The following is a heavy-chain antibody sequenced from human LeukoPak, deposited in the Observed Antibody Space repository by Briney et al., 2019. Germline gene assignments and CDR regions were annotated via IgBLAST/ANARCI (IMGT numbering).Heavy chain of an antibody. CDR3: AKQGFGC. CDR2: ISGSADNT. J-gene: IGHJ4*02. CDR1: GFTLSSYA. V-gene: IGHV3-23*01. Sequence: PGGSLRLSCTASGFTLSSYAMSWVRQAPGEGLEWVSTISGSADNTNYAEAVKGRFTISRDNPKNTMYLQMNSLRAEDTAVYYCAKQGFGCWGQGTLVTVSS.